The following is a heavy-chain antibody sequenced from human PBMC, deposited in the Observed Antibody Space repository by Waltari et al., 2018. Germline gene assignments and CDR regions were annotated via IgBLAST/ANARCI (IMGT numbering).Heavy chain of an antibody. V-gene: IGHV1-2*02. D-gene: IGHD2-8*01. CDR3: ARDRNDELGYCTNGVCYTFDY. CDR2: INPNSGGT. J-gene: IGHJ4*02. CDR1: GYTFTGYY. Sequence: QVQLVQSGAEVKKPGASVKVSCKASGYTFTGYYMHWVRQAPGQGLEWMGWINPNSGGTNYAQKFQGRVTMTRDTSISTAYMELSRLRSDDTAVYYCARDRNDELGYCTNGVCYTFDYWGQGTLVTVSS.